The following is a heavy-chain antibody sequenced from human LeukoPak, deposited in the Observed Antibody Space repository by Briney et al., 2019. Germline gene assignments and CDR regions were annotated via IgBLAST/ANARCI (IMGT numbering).Heavy chain of an antibody. CDR2: VYYSGSS. J-gene: IGHJ6*03. D-gene: IGHD3-10*01. CDR1: GVSISSSNYY. CDR3: AGRTRGGGEPYYYYYMDV. Sequence: PSETLSLTCTVSGVSISSSNYYWVWMRQPPGKGLEWIGSVYYSGSSQYNPSLKSRVTISVDTFNNQFSLKLSSVAAADTAVYFCAGRTRGGGEPYYYYYMDVWGKGTTVTVSS. V-gene: IGHV4-39*01.